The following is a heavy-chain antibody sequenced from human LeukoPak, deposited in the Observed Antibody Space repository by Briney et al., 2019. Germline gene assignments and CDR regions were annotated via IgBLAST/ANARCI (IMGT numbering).Heavy chain of an antibody. CDR1: GYTFTGYY. CDR2: INPNSGGT. J-gene: IGHJ4*02. V-gene: IGHV1-2*02. Sequence: ASVKVSCKASGYTFTGYYMHWVRQAPGQGLEWMGSINPNSGGTNYAQKFQGRVTMTRDTSISTAYMELSRLRSDDTAVYYCARTYYYGSGSYIDYWGQGTLVTVSS. CDR3: ARTYYYGSGSYIDY. D-gene: IGHD3-10*01.